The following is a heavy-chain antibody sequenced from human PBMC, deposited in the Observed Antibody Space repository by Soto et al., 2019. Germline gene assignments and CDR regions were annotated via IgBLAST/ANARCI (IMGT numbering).Heavy chain of an antibody. CDR3: ARGRITGPYVMDV. D-gene: IGHD1-20*01. Sequence: TLSLTCAVYGGSFSGYYWSWIRQPPGKGLEWIGEINHSGSTNYNPSLKSRVTISVDTSKNQFSLKLSSVTAADTAVYYCARGRITGPYVMDVWGQGTTVIVSS. CDR2: INHSGST. J-gene: IGHJ6*02. V-gene: IGHV4-34*01. CDR1: GGSFSGYY.